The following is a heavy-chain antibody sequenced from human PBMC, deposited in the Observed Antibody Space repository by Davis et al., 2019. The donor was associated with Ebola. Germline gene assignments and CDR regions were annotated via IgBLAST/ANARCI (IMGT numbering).Heavy chain of an antibody. D-gene: IGHD3-10*01. CDR1: GFSASLYS. V-gene: IGHV3-48*02. CDR2: ISSTSRTM. Sequence: GGSLRLSCAFSGFSASLYSMNWVRQAPGKGLEWVSYISSTSRTMYYADSVKGRFTISRDNAKNSLYLQINSLRDEDTAVYYCARAEPTYYYGSGRYQTLYYFDYWGQGTLVTVSS. CDR3: ARAEPTYYYGSGRYQTLYYFDY. J-gene: IGHJ4*02.